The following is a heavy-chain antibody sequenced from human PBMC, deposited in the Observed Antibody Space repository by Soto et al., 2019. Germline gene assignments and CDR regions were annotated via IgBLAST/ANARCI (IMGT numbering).Heavy chain of an antibody. V-gene: IGHV4-59*08. CDR2: IYYSGST. CDR3: ARRVDYGDYVQSWFDP. Sequence: SETLSLTCTVSGGSISSYYWSWIRQPPGKGLERIGYIYYSGSTNYNPSLKSRVTISVDTSKNQFSLKLSSVTATDTAVYYCARRVDYGDYVQSWFDPWGQGTLVTVS. D-gene: IGHD4-17*01. CDR1: GGSISSYY. J-gene: IGHJ5*02.